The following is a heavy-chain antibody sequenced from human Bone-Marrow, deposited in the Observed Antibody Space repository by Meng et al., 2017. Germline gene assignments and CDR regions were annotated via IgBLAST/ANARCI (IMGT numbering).Heavy chain of an antibody. D-gene: IGHD3-10*01. V-gene: IGHV3-74*01. J-gene: IGHJ6*02. CDR3: ARDLGTMVRGVVYYYYYYGMDV. CDR2: INTDGTTT. CDR1: GFTFSSYW. Sequence: GESLKISCAASGFTFSSYWMHWVRQTPGKGLVWVSRINTDGTTTTYADSVKGRFTISRDNSKNTLYLQMNSLRAEDTAVYYCARDLGTMVRGVVYYYYYYGMDVWGQGTTVTVSS.